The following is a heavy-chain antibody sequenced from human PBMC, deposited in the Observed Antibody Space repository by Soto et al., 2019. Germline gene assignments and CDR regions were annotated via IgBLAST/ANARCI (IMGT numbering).Heavy chain of an antibody. J-gene: IGHJ5*02. Sequence: EVQLVESGGGLVQPGGSLRLSCAASGFTFSSYEMNWVRKAPGKGLEWVSYISSSGSTIYYADSVKGRFTISRDNAKNSLYLQMNSLRAEDTAVYYCARGIAARRGGFDPWGQGTLVTVSS. CDR3: ARGIAARRGGFDP. D-gene: IGHD6-6*01. CDR2: ISSSGSTI. V-gene: IGHV3-48*03. CDR1: GFTFSSYE.